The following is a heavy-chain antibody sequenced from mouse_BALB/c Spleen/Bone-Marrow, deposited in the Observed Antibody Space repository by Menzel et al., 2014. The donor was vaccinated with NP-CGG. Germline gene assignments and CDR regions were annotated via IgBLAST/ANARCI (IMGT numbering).Heavy chain of an antibody. CDR3: ARDTGTRAMDY. CDR2: SRNKANDYTT. J-gene: IGHJ4*01. CDR1: GFTFSDFY. V-gene: IGHV7-1*02. D-gene: IGHD4-1*01. Sequence: EVMLVESGGGLVQPGGSLRLSCATSGFTFSDFYMEWVRQPPGKRLEWIAASRNKANDYTTEYSASLKGRFIVSRDTSQGILYLQMNALRAEDTAIYYCARDTGTRAMDYWGQGTSVTVSS.